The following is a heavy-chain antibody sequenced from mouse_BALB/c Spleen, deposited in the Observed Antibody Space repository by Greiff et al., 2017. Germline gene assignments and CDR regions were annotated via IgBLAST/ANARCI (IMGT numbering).Heavy chain of an antibody. CDR3: ARSLYYEYPWCAY. Sequence: QVQLQQSGPGLVAPSQSLSITCTVSGFSLTGYGVNWVRQPPGKGLEWLGMIWGDGSTDYNSALKSRLSISKDNSKSQVFLKMNSLQTDDTARYYCARSLYYEYPWCAYWGQGTLVTVSA. J-gene: IGHJ3*01. CDR2: IWGDGST. D-gene: IGHD2-4*01. V-gene: IGHV2-6-7*01. CDR1: GFSLTGYG.